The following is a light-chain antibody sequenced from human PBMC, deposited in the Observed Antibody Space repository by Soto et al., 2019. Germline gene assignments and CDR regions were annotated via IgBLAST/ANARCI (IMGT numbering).Light chain of an antibody. V-gene: IGLV1-40*01. CDR3: QSFDGSTLV. CDR2: SNN. Sequence: QSVLTQPPSVSGAPGQRVTISCTGSSSNVGAGYDVHWYQQPPGAALKLLIYSNNNRPSGVPDRFSGSKSGNSASLVITGLQAEDEADYYCQSFDGSTLVFGGGTKRTVL. J-gene: IGLJ3*02. CDR1: SSNVGAGYD.